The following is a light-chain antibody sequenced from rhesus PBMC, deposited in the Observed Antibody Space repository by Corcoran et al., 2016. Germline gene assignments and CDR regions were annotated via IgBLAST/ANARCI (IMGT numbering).Light chain of an antibody. CDR2: YHD. CDR1: RSNIGSNV. V-gene: IGLV1-60*01. Sequence: QSVLTQPPSASEAAGKSVTISCSGGRSNIGSNVVAWYQQLPETAPKLLIYYHDRRPSGVSDRFSGYKSGTSASLAMSGLQTEDEGQCDCAAWDVGLNGYIFGTGTRLTVL. CDR3: AAWDVGLNGYI. J-gene: IGLJ1*01.